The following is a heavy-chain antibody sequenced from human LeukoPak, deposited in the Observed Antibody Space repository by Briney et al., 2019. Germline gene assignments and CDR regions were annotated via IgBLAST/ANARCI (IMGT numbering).Heavy chain of an antibody. CDR3: ARSTSQYDYVWGSYRPKYYFDY. V-gene: IGHV4-39*07. CDR2: IYYSGNT. D-gene: IGHD3-16*02. J-gene: IGHJ4*02. CDR1: GGSISSSNYY. Sequence: PSETLSLTCTVSGGSISSSNYYWGWIRQPPGKGLEWIGNIYYSGNTYYNPSLKSRVTISVDTSKTQFSLKLSSVTAADTAVYYCARSTSQYDYVWGSYRPKYYFDYWGQGALVAVSS.